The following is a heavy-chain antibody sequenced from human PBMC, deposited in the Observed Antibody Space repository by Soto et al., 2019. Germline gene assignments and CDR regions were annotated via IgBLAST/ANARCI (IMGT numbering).Heavy chain of an antibody. D-gene: IGHD4-17*01. CDR1: GFTFSSYA. CDR2: ISYDGSNK. J-gene: IGHJ3*02. Sequence: GGSLRLSCAASGFTFSSYAMHWVRQAPGKGLEWVAVISYDGSNKYYADSVKGRFTISRDNSKNTLYLQMNSLRAEDTAVYYCARDPSLATVTTPDGSDAFDIWGQGTMVTVS. V-gene: IGHV3-30-3*01. CDR3: ARDPSLATVTTPDGSDAFDI.